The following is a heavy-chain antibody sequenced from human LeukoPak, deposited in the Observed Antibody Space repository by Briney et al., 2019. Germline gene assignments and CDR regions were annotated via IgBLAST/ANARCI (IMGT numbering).Heavy chain of an antibody. CDR2: IYTSGST. V-gene: IGHV4-61*02. CDR1: GCSISSGSYY. J-gene: IGHJ4*02. D-gene: IGHD6-13*01. CDR3: ARGSSSWSYYFDY. Sequence: SQTLSLTCTVSGCSISSGSYYWSWIRQPAGKGLEWIGRIYTSGSTNYNPSLKSRVTISVDTSKNQFSLKLSSVTAADTAVYYCARGSSSWSYYFDYWGQGTLVTVSS.